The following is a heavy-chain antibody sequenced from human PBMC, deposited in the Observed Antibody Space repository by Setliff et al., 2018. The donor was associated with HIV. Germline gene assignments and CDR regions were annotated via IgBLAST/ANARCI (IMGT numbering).Heavy chain of an antibody. Sequence: VSCKASGYTLTSYYMHWVRQAPGRGLEWMGIINPSGGSTSYAQKFQGRVTMTRDTSTSTVYMELSSLRSEDTAVYYCARNYGDYVAFDIWGQGTVVTVSS. CDR2: INPSGGST. CDR1: GYTLTSYY. J-gene: IGHJ3*02. V-gene: IGHV1-46*01. D-gene: IGHD4-17*01. CDR3: ARNYGDYVAFDI.